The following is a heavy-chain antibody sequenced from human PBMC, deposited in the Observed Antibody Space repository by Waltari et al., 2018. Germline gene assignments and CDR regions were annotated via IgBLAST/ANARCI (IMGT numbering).Heavy chain of an antibody. CDR2: ISGSGGST. CDR1: GFTFSSYA. D-gene: IGHD3-22*01. J-gene: IGHJ4*02. CDR3: ARQPRWYYDSSGYTKGVFDY. V-gene: IGHV3-23*01. Sequence: EVQLLESGGGLVQPGGSLRLSCAASGFTFSSYAMSWVRQAPGKGLEWVSAISGSGGSTYYADSVKGRFTISRDNSKNTLYLQMNSLRAEDTAVYYCARQPRWYYDSSGYTKGVFDYWGQGTLVTVSS.